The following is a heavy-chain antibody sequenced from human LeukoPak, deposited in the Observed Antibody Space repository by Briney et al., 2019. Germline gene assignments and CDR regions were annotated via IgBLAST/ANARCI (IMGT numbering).Heavy chain of an antibody. V-gene: IGHV1-8*01. CDR1: GDTSTSDD. Sequence: ASAKVSSKAPGDTSTSDDINWGRQATQQGLQWMLCMNPNIGNTGYTQKFQGRVTMTRNTSISTAYMELSSLRSEDTAVYYCARANTGGDYVRGYYYYGMDVWGQGTTVTVSS. J-gene: IGHJ6*02. D-gene: IGHD4-17*01. CDR3: ARANTGGDYVRGYYYYGMDV. CDR2: MNPNIGNT.